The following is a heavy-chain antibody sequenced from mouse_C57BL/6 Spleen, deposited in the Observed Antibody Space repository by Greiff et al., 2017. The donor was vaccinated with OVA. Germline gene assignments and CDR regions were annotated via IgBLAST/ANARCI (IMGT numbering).Heavy chain of an antibody. Sequence: QVQLQQPGAELVKPGASVKMSCKASGYTFTSYWITWVKQRPGQGLEWIGDIYPGSGSTNYNEKFKSKATLTVDKSSSTAYMQLSSLTSEDSAVYYCTRSQLGLHAMDYWGQGTSVTVSS. V-gene: IGHV1-55*01. CDR2: IYPGSGST. CDR1: GYTFTSYW. D-gene: IGHD3-1*01. CDR3: TRSQLGLHAMDY. J-gene: IGHJ4*01.